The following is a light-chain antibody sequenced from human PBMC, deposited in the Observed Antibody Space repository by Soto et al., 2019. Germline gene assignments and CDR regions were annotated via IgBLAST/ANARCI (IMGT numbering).Light chain of an antibody. CDR1: QSISNNF. J-gene: IGKJ1*01. CDR3: QQYGGSPPT. CDR2: GAS. V-gene: IGKV3-20*01. Sequence: EIVLTQSPGTLSLSPGESAALSCRASQSISNNFLAWYQRKPGQAPRLLIYGASYRATDIPYRFSGSGSGTDFTLTITRLEPDDVAVYYCQQYGGSPPTFGQGTTVEVK.